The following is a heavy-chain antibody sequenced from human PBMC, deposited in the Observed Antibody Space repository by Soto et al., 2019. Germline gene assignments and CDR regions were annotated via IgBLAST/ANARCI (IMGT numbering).Heavy chain of an antibody. Sequence: SETLSLTCTVSGGSISSSSYYWGWIRQPPGKGLGWIGSIYYSGSTNYNPSLKSRVTISVDKSKNQFSLKLSSVTAADTAVYYCAREGIVVPAGYYYYGMDVWGQGTTVTVSS. D-gene: IGHD2-2*01. CDR3: AREGIVVPAGYYYYGMDV. CDR2: IYYSGST. V-gene: IGHV4-39*07. CDR1: GGSISSSSYY. J-gene: IGHJ6*02.